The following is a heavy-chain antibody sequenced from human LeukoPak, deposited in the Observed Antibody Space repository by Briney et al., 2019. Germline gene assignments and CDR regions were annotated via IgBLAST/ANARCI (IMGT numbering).Heavy chain of an antibody. Sequence: ASVKVSCKASGYTFTSYGISWVRQAPGQGLEWMGWISAYNGNTNYAQKLQGRVNMTADTSTSTAYMELRSLRSDDTAVYYCARGAYDFWSGHNRNWFDPWGQGTLVTVSS. J-gene: IGHJ5*02. CDR2: ISAYNGNT. CDR3: ARGAYDFWSGHNRNWFDP. CDR1: GYTFTSYG. D-gene: IGHD3-3*01. V-gene: IGHV1-18*01.